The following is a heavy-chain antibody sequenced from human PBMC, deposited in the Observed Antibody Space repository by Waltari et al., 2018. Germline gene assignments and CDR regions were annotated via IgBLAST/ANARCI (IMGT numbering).Heavy chain of an antibody. CDR2: IRNKANSYAT. D-gene: IGHD3-16*01. Sequence: EVQLVESGGGWVQPGGSLKLACAASGFTFSRSTTHWVRQASGKGLEWVGRIRNKANSYATGYAVSVKGRFTISRDDSKNTAYLEMNSLKTEDTAVYYCSTMGETSGYWGQGTLVTVSS. V-gene: IGHV3-73*02. CDR3: STMGETSGY. J-gene: IGHJ4*02. CDR1: GFTFSRST.